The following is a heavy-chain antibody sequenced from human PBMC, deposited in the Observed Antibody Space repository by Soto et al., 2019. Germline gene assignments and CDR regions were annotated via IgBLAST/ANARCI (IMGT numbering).Heavy chain of an antibody. J-gene: IGHJ5*02. CDR3: ARDYYYDSRSSSVNWFDP. V-gene: IGHV3-74*01. CDR1: EFTFSKYL. CDR2: INMDGTKT. Sequence: TGGSLRLSCVASEFTFSKYLMHWVRQAPGKGLVWVSRINMDGTKTAYADSVKGRFTVSRDNANNTLYLQMNSLGVEDTAVYYCARDYYYDSRSSSVNWFDPWGQGTLVTVYS. D-gene: IGHD3-22*01.